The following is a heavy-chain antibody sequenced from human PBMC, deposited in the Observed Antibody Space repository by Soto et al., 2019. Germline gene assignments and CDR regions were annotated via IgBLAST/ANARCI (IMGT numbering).Heavy chain of an antibody. Sequence: QVQLVESGGGLVKPGGSLRLSCAASGFTFSDYYMSWIRQAPGKGLEWVSYISSSSSYTNYADSVKGRFTISRDNAKNSLYRQMISVRAEHTAGYFCARGDPPLWFGEGGQGTTVTVSS. CDR2: ISSSSSYT. D-gene: IGHD3-10*01. CDR3: ARGDPPLWFGE. J-gene: IGHJ6*02. CDR1: GFTFSDYY. V-gene: IGHV3-11*05.